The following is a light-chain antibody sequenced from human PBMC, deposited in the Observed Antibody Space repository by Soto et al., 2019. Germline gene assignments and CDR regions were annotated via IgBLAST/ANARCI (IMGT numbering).Light chain of an antibody. Sequence: ESEKTRAPATLSVLPAPRPKLPRGASQSVSSNVAWYQQKPGQARRLLIYGASTRATGIPARFSGSGSGTDFTLTMSSLQPEDFATYFCQQSYGPPPTFGQGTKVDIK. CDR2: GAS. J-gene: IGKJ1*01. CDR3: QQSYGPPPT. V-gene: IGKV3-15*01. CDR1: QSVSSN.